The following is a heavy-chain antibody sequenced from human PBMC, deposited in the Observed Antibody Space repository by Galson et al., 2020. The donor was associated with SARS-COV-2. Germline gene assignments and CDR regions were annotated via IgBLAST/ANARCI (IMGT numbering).Heavy chain of an antibody. CDR3: VRHSSGDY. Sequence: GGSLRLSCAASGFSFSDSWMHWVRQAPGKGLVWVSRINSYGNSTNYADSVRGRFIVSRDNAKNMLYLEMNSLRAEDTAVYYCVRHSSGDYWGQGTLVTVSS. CDR2: INSYGNST. V-gene: IGHV3-74*01. J-gene: IGHJ4*02. D-gene: IGHD3-22*01. CDR1: GFSFSDSW.